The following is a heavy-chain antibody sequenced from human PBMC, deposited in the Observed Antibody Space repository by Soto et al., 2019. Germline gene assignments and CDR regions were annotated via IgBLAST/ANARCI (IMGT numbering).Heavy chain of an antibody. CDR2: IIPIFGTA. J-gene: IGHJ6*02. CDR1: GGTFSSYA. Sequence: QVQLVQSGAEVQKPGSSVKVSCKASGGTFSSYAISWARQAPGQGLEWMGGIIPIFGTANYAQKFQGRVTITADKSTSTAYMELSSLRSEDTAVYYCVAANHDYSNYLPTWGAKLGMDVWGQGTTVTVSS. V-gene: IGHV1-69*06. D-gene: IGHD4-4*01. CDR3: VAANHDYSNYLPTWGAKLGMDV.